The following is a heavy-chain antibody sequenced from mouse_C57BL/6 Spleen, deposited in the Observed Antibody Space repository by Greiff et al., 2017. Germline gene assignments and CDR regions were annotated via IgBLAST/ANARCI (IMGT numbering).Heavy chain of an antibody. Sequence: VKLVESGAELVKPGASVKISCKASGYAFSSYWMNWVKQRPGKGLEWIGQIYPGDGDTNYNGKFKGKATLTADKSSSTAYMQLSSLTSEDSAVYFCARKVHDGYYDAMDYWGQGTSVTVSA. CDR3: ARKVHDGYYDAMDY. CDR2: IYPGDGDT. CDR1: GYAFSSYW. D-gene: IGHD2-3*01. J-gene: IGHJ4*01. V-gene: IGHV1-80*01.